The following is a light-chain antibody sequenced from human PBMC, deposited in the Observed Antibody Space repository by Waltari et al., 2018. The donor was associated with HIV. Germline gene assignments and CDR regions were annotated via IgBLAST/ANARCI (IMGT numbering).Light chain of an antibody. J-gene: IGLJ2*01. Sequence: QSALTQPASVSGSPGQSITVSCTGTSSDVGAYNHVSWYRQTPGTAPKLVIYEVSYRPSGISNRFSGSKSGNTASLTISGLQTEDEADYYCSSFTTTSTLLFGGGTKVTVL. CDR1: SSDVGAYNH. V-gene: IGLV2-14*01. CDR2: EVS. CDR3: SSFTTTSTLL.